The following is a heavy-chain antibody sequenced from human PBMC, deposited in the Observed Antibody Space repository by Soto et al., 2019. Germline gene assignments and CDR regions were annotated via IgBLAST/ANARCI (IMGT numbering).Heavy chain of an antibody. J-gene: IGHJ4*02. CDR3: TRGYYGPDY. Sequence: GGSLRLSCAASGFTFSSYFMYWVRQAPGKGLVWVSRIDNDGGTTNYADSVKGRFTISRDNAKNTLYLQMNSLRAEDTAVYYCTRGYYGPDYWGQGT. CDR2: IDNDGGTT. V-gene: IGHV3-74*01. CDR1: GFTFSSYF. D-gene: IGHD3-10*01.